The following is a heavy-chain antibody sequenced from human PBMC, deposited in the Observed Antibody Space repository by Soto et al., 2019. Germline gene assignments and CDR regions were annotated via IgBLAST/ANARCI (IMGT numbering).Heavy chain of an antibody. CDR1: GFTFSSYG. CDR3: AKDKYKDSYYYYYMDV. Sequence: GGSLRLSCAASGFTFSSYGMHWVRQAPGKGLEWVAVISYDGSNKYYADSVKGRFTISRDNSKNTLYLQMNSLRAEDTAVYYCAKDKYKDSYYYYYMDVWGKGTTVTVSS. D-gene: IGHD1-1*01. V-gene: IGHV3-30*18. J-gene: IGHJ6*03. CDR2: ISYDGSNK.